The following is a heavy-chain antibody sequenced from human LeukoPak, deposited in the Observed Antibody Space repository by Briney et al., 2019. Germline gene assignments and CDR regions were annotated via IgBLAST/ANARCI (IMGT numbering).Heavy chain of an antibody. D-gene: IGHD6-19*01. CDR3: ARLQGRWLLHDY. Sequence: ASVKVSCKASGYTFTSYGISWVRQAPGQGLEWMGWISAYNGNTNYAQKLQGRATMTTDTSTSTAYMELSSLRSEDTAVYYCARLQGRWLLHDYWGQGTLVTVSS. J-gene: IGHJ4*02. CDR1: GYTFTSYG. V-gene: IGHV1-18*01. CDR2: ISAYNGNT.